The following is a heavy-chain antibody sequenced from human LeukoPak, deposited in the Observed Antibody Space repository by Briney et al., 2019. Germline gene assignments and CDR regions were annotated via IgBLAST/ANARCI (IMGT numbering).Heavy chain of an antibody. D-gene: IGHD3-10*01. Sequence: SETLSLTCTVSGGSISSYYWSWIRQPPGKGLEWIGYIYYSGSTYYNPSLEGRITISVDTSKNQFSLKLSSVTAADTAVYYCARDDYYGSGSYSYTYWGQGTLVTVSS. CDR3: ARDDYYGSGSYSYTY. J-gene: IGHJ4*02. CDR2: IYYSGST. V-gene: IGHV4-59*12. CDR1: GGSISSYY.